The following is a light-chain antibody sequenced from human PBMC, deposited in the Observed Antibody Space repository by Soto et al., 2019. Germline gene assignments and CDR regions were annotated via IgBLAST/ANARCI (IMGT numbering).Light chain of an antibody. CDR2: WGS. V-gene: IGKV2-28*01. CDR1: QILLHSNGYNY. J-gene: IGKJ5*01. Sequence: LSPHSLPVTPGEPAAISCRSSQILLHSNGYNYLDWYLQKPGQAPQLLIYWGSNRASGVPDRFSGSGSGTDFTLTISRLEAEDFAVYYCMQHGRSCTFGQGTKLEIK. CDR3: MQHGRSCT.